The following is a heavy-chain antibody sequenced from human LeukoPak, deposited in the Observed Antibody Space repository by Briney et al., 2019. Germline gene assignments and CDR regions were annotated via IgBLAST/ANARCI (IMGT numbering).Heavy chain of an antibody. CDR3: AKGRGVMDY. V-gene: IGHV3-30*02. J-gene: IGHJ4*02. Sequence: GGSLRLSCAASGFSFSSYGIHWVRQAPGKGLEWVTFIRYDGSNKYYADSVKGRFTISRDNSKNTVYLQMNSLRAEDTAVYYCAKGRGVMDYWGQGTLVTVSS. CDR2: IRYDGSNK. D-gene: IGHD3-10*01. CDR1: GFSFSSYG.